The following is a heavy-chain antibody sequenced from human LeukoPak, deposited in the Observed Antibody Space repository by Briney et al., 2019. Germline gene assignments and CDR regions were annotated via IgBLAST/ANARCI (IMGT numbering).Heavy chain of an antibody. Sequence: SETLSLTCTVSGGSISSYYWSWIRQPPGKGLEWIGYIYYSGSTNYNPSLKSRVTISVDTSKNQFSLKLSSVTAADTAVYYCARGAVAGTFDHWGQGTLVTVSS. CDR3: ARGAVAGTFDH. CDR1: GGSISSYY. D-gene: IGHD6-19*01. V-gene: IGHV4-59*12. CDR2: IYYSGST. J-gene: IGHJ5*02.